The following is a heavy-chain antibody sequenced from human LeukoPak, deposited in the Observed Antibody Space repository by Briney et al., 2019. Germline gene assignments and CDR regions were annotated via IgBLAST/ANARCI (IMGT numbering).Heavy chain of an antibody. Sequence: ASVKVSCKASGYTFTGYYMHWVRQAPGQGLEWMGWINPNSGGTNYAQKFQGRVTMTRDTSISTAYMELSRLRSDDTAVYYCARDLGVWGGYRYGWFDPWGQGTLVTVSS. CDR2: INPNSGGT. CDR3: ARDLGVWGGYRYGWFDP. V-gene: IGHV1-2*02. CDR1: GYTFTGYY. D-gene: IGHD3-16*02. J-gene: IGHJ5*02.